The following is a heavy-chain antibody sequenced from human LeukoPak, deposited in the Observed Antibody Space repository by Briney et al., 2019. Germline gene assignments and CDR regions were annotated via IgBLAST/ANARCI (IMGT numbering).Heavy chain of an antibody. V-gene: IGHV3-23*01. CDR1: GFTFSSYA. Sequence: GGSLRLSCVASGFTFSSYAMSWVRQAPGKGLEWVSAISGSGGSTYYADSVKGRFTISRDNSKNTLYLQMNSLRAEDTAVYYCAKEDCSSTSCYIGVAFDIWGQGTMVTVSS. D-gene: IGHD2-2*02. J-gene: IGHJ3*02. CDR3: AKEDCSSTSCYIGVAFDI. CDR2: ISGSGGST.